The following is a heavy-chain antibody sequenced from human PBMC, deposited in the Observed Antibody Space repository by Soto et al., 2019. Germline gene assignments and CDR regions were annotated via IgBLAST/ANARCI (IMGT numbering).Heavy chain of an antibody. J-gene: IGHJ6*02. D-gene: IGHD3-22*01. CDR1: GYTFTSYG. CDR3: ARERYYDPPTFYYYYGMDV. V-gene: IGHV1-18*01. CDR2: ISAYNGNT. Sequence: EASVKVSCKASGYTFTSYGISWVRQAPGQGLEWMGWISAYNGNTNYAQKLQGRVTMTTDTSTSTAYMELRSLRSDDTAVYYCARERYYDPPTFYYYYGMDVWGQGTTVTVSS.